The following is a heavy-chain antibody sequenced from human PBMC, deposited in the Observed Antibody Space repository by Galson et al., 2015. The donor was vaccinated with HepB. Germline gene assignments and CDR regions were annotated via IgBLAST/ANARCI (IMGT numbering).Heavy chain of an antibody. CDR3: ARLLTLGYCSSTSCSKYNWFDP. CDR1: GYSFTSYW. CDR2: IDPSDSYT. J-gene: IGHJ5*02. V-gene: IGHV5-10-1*01. Sequence: QSGAEVKKPGESLRISCKGSGYSFTSYWISWVRQMPGKGLEWMGRIDPSDSYTNYSPSFQGHVTISADKSISTAYLQWSSLKASDTAMYYCARLLTLGYCSSTSCSKYNWFDPWGQGTLVTVSS. D-gene: IGHD2-2*01.